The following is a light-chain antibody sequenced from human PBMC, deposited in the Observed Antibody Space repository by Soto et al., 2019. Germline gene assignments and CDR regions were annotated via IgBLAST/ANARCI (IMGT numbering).Light chain of an antibody. Sequence: SVLTQPASVSGSPGQSITISCTGTSSDVGGYNYVSWYQHHPGKAPKLMIYDVANRPSGVSSRFSASKSGNTASLTISGLQAADEADYYCCSYTRTSTYVFGTGTKVTVL. CDR3: CSYTRTSTYV. CDR2: DVA. J-gene: IGLJ1*01. V-gene: IGLV2-14*03. CDR1: SSDVGGYNY.